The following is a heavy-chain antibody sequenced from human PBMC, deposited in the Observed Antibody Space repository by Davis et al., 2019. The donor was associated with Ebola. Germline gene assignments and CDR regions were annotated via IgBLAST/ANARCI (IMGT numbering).Heavy chain of an antibody. Sequence: GESLKISCAVSGFTFSNYAMSWVRQAPGKGLEWVSAITGCGDNTNYAVSVKGRFTIARDNSNNMLYLQMDSLRAEDTAVFYCAEGGTNNFLGANWGQGTLVTVSS. CDR3: AEGGTNNFLGAN. V-gene: IGHV3-23*01. CDR1: GFTFSNYA. CDR2: ITGCGDNT. J-gene: IGHJ4*02. D-gene: IGHD2-8*01.